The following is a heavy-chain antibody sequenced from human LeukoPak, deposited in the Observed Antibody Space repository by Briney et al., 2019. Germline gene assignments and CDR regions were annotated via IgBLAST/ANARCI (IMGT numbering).Heavy chain of an antibody. D-gene: IGHD3-22*01. Sequence: PGRSLRLSCAASGFTFSSYGMHWVRQAPGRGLEWVAVISYDGSNKYYADSVKGRFTISRDNSKNTLYLQMNSLRAEDTAVYYCAKLPSSGLPPPDYWGQGTLVTVSS. CDR1: GFTFSSYG. V-gene: IGHV3-30*18. J-gene: IGHJ4*02. CDR3: AKLPSSGLPPPDY. CDR2: ISYDGSNK.